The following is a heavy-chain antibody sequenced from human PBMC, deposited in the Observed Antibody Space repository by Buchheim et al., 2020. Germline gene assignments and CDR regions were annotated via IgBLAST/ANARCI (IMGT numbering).Heavy chain of an antibody. Sequence: QVQLQQWGAGLLKPSETLSLTCAVYGGSFSGYYWSWIRQPPGKGLEWIGEINHSGSTNYNPSLKSRVTISVDTSKNQFSLKLSSVTAADTAVYYCARGRDRTYYYYYYGMDVRGQGTT. CDR2: INHSGST. J-gene: IGHJ6*02. CDR1: GGSFSGYY. CDR3: ARGRDRTYYYYYYGMDV. V-gene: IGHV4-34*01.